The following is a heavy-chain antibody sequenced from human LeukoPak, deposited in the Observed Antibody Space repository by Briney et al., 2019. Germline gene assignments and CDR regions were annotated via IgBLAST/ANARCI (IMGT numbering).Heavy chain of an antibody. Sequence: GGSLRLSCAASGVTVSRNYMTWVRQAPGKGLEWVSDIYSAGGTYYSDSVKGRFTLSRDNSMNTLYLQMNSLRVEDSAMYYCARGRRVGSSAWFYFDYWGQGTLVTVSS. V-gene: IGHV3-66*01. J-gene: IGHJ4*02. D-gene: IGHD6-19*01. CDR1: GVTVSRNY. CDR2: IYSAGGT. CDR3: ARGRRVGSSAWFYFDY.